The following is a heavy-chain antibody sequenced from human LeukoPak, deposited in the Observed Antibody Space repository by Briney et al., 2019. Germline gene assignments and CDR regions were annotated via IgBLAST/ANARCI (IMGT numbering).Heavy chain of an antibody. V-gene: IGHV3-23*01. CDR3: ARGSTYYDSSGQVPFDY. D-gene: IGHD3-22*01. CDR1: GFTFSSSA. CDR2: ISNNGGYT. Sequence: PGGSLRLSCAASGFTFSSSAMSWVRQAPGKGLEWVSAISNNGGYTYYADSVQGRFTISRDNSKSTLCLQMNSLRAEDTAVYYCARGSTYYDSSGQVPFDYWGQGTLVTVSS. J-gene: IGHJ4*02.